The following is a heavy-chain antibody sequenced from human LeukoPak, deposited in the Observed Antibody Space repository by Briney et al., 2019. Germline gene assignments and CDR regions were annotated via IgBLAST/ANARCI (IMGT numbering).Heavy chain of an antibody. CDR3: AKGGYYGPSDY. CDR1: GFTFSSYA. CDR2: ISGSGGNT. J-gene: IGHJ4*02. V-gene: IGHV3-23*01. Sequence: GGSLRLSCAASGFTFSSYAISWVRQAPGKGLEWVSAISGSGGNTYYADSVKGRFTISRGNSKNTLYLQMNSLRAEDTAVYYCAKGGYYGPSDYWGQGTLVTVSS. D-gene: IGHD3-10*01.